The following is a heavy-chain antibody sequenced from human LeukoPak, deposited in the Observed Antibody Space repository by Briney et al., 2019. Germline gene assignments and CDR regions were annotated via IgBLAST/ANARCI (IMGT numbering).Heavy chain of an antibody. CDR1: GFTFSNYW. Sequence: PGGSLRLSCTASGFTFSNYWMSWVRQAPGKGLEWVANINEDGREKYYVDSVKGRFTISRDNAKKSLYLQVNSLRADDAAIYYCARGQRLLGYCSSTGCYPLYFANWGQGTLVTVSS. D-gene: IGHD2-2*01. V-gene: IGHV3-7*01. CDR2: INEDGREK. CDR3: ARGQRLLGYCSSTGCYPLYFAN. J-gene: IGHJ4*02.